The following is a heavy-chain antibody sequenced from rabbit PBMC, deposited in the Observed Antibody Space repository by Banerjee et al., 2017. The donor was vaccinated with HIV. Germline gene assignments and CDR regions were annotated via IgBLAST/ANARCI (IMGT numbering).Heavy chain of an antibody. CDR1: GFSFSSYYY. CDR2: IYTGSSGST. V-gene: IGHV1S40*01. D-gene: IGHD4-1*01. J-gene: IGHJ4*01. Sequence: QSLEESGGDLVKPGASLTLTCTASGFSFSSYYYMCWVRQAPGKGLEWIGCIYTGSSGSTYYASWAKGRFTISKTSSTTVTLQMTSLTAADTATYFCARDLDSSGWGANLWGPGTLVTVS. CDR3: ARDLDSSGWGANL.